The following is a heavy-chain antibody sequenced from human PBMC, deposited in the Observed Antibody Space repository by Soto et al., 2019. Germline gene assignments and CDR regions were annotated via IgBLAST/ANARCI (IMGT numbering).Heavy chain of an antibody. J-gene: IGHJ5*02. D-gene: IGHD2-2*01. CDR2: INAGNGNT. CDR1: GYTFTSYA. V-gene: IGHV1-3*01. Sequence: GASVKVSCKASGYTFTSYAMHWVRQAPGQRLEWMGWINAGNGNTKYSQKFQGRVTITRDTSASTAYMELSSLRSEDTAVYYCARPGGYCSSTSCFNCFDPWGQGTLVTVSS. CDR3: ARPGGYCSSTSCFNCFDP.